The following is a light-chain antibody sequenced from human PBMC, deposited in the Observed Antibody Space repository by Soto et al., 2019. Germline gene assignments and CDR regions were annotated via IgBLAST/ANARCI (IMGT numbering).Light chain of an antibody. Sequence: QSALTQPRSVSGSPGQSVTISCTGTSSDVGGYNYVSWYQQSPGKAPKLMIYDVNKRPSGVPDRFSGSKSGNTASLTISGLQAEDEGDYYCCSYAVSSVVFGGGTKVTVL. CDR2: DVN. CDR3: CSYAVSSVV. CDR1: SSDVGGYNY. V-gene: IGLV2-11*01. J-gene: IGLJ2*01.